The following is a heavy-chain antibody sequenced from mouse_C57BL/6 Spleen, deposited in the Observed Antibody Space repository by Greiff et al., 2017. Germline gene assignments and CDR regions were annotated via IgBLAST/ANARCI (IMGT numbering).Heavy chain of an antibody. Sequence: EVKLQESGPELVKPGASVKISCKASGYSFTGYYMNWVKQSPEKSLEWIGEINPSTGGTTYNQKFKAKATLTVDKSSSTAYMQLKSLTSEDSAVYYCARDYYGSSLGYWGQGTTLTVSS. CDR2: INPSTGGT. V-gene: IGHV1-42*01. CDR3: ARDYYGSSLGY. CDR1: GYSFTGYY. D-gene: IGHD1-1*01. J-gene: IGHJ2*01.